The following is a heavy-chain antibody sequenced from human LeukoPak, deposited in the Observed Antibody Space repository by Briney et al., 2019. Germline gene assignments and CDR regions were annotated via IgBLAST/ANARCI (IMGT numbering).Heavy chain of an antibody. CDR2: INPSVGST. D-gene: IGHD3-3*01. Sequence: GASVKVSCKASGYTFTSYYMHWVRQAPGQGLKRMEIINPSVGSTSYAQKFQGRVTMTRDTSTSTVYMELSSLRSEDTAVYYCARDRAASYDFWSGSVGHFDYWGQGTLVTVSS. CDR3: ARDRAASYDFWSGSVGHFDY. V-gene: IGHV1-46*01. CDR1: GYTFTSYY. J-gene: IGHJ4*02.